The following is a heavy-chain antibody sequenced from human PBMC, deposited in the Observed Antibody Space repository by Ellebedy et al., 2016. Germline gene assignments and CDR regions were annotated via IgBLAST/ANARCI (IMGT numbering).Heavy chain of an antibody. Sequence: GGSLRLSCAASGFTFSTYSMNWVRQAPGRGPEWVSGILASGVGTYYADSVKGRFTISRDNSRNSLYLQMRSLRADDTAVYYCANPGGMVVGNSYIDVWGKGTTVVVSS. D-gene: IGHD2-15*01. CDR1: GFTFSTYS. CDR3: ANPGGMVVGNSYIDV. J-gene: IGHJ6*03. CDR2: ILASGVGT. V-gene: IGHV3-23*01.